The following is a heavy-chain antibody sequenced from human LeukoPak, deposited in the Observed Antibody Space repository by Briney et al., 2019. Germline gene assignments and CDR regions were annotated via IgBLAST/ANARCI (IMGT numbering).Heavy chain of an antibody. Sequence: SETLSLTCNVSGVSISSYYWSWIRQPAGKGLEWIGRIHTSGSTNYNPSLKSRVTMSVDKSKNQFSLKLRSVTAADTAVYYCARETSQKGAHYMDVWGKGTTVTISS. J-gene: IGHJ6*03. V-gene: IGHV4-4*07. CDR2: IHTSGST. CDR3: ARETSQKGAHYMDV. D-gene: IGHD3-16*01. CDR1: GVSISSYY.